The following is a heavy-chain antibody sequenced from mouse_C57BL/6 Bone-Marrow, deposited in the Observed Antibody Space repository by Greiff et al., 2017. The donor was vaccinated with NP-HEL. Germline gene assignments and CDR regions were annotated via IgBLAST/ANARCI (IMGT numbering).Heavy chain of an antibody. V-gene: IGHV5-6*01. D-gene: IGHD2-4*01. J-gene: IGHJ3*01. Sequence: EVQLVESGGDLVKPGGSLKLSCAASGFTFSSYGMSWVRQTPDKRLEWVATISSGGSYTYYPDSVKGRFTISKDNAKNTLYLQMSSLKSEDTSLDYCASSYYYDVAWFGYWGQGTMVTVSA. CDR3: ASSYYYDVAWFGY. CDR2: ISSGGSYT. CDR1: GFTFSSYG.